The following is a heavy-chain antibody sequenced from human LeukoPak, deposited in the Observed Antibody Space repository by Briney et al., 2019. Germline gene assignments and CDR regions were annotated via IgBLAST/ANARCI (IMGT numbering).Heavy chain of an antibody. V-gene: IGHV3-43*01. J-gene: IGHJ4*02. CDR2: ISWDGGST. CDR1: GFTFDDYT. Sequence: GGSLRLSCAASGFTFDDYTMHWVRQAPGKGLEWVSLISWDGGSTYYADSVKGRFTISRDNSKNSLYLQMNSLRTEDTALYYCAKDRQWLATGYYFDYWGQRTLVTVSS. D-gene: IGHD6-19*01. CDR3: AKDRQWLATGYYFDY.